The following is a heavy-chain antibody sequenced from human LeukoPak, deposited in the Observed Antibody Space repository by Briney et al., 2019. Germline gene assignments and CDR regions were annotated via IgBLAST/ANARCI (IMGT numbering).Heavy chain of an antibody. D-gene: IGHD2-15*01. CDR3: ARVAVAAIGYYYYYYIDV. CDR2: MNPNRGST. J-gene: IGHJ6*03. CDR1: GYTFTSYN. V-gene: IGHV1-8*01. Sequence: ASVKVSCKASGYTFTSYNINWVRQATGQGLEWMGWMNPNRGSTGYAQKFQDRVTMTRNTSINTAYLELSSLRSEDTAVYYCARVAVAAIGYYYYYYIDVWGKGTTVTASS.